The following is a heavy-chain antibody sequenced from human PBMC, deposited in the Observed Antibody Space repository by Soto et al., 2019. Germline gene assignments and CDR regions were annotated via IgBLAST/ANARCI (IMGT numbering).Heavy chain of an antibody. CDR2: IYPGDSDT. D-gene: IGHD5-12*01. CDR1: GYSFTSYW. V-gene: IGHV5-51*03. J-gene: IGHJ4*02. Sequence: EVQLVQSGAEVKKPGESLKISCKGSGYSFTSYWIGWVRQMPGKGLEWMGIIYPGDSDTRYSPSFQGQVTISADKSIRTAYLQWSSLKASDTAMYYCARLKRDGYNYSPLYYWGQGTLVTVSS. CDR3: ARLKRDGYNYSPLYY.